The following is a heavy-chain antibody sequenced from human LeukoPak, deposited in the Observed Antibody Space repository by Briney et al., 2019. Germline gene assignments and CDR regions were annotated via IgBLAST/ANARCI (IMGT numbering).Heavy chain of an antibody. Sequence: SVKVSCRASEYIFTGYYMQWVRQAPGQGLEWMGRINPNNGATNYAQRFQGRVTITGDTSINTAYMELSSLRSDDTAVYYCTRESGSYHGNDYWGQGTLVTVSS. D-gene: IGHD1-26*01. CDR3: TRESGSYHGNDY. V-gene: IGHV1-2*06. CDR2: INPNNGAT. CDR1: EYIFTGYY. J-gene: IGHJ4*02.